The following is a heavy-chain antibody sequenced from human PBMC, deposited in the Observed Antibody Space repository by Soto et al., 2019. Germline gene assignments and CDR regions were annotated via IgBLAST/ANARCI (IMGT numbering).Heavy chain of an antibody. J-gene: IGHJ4*02. D-gene: IGHD2-15*01. Sequence: QVQLVESGGGVVQPGRSLRLSCAASGFTFSSYGMHWVRQAPGKGLEWVAVIWYDGSNKYYADSVKGRFTISRDNSKNTLYLQMNSLRAEDTAVYYCARDSSEMRYCSGGSCYREAVAGSIDYWGQGTLVTVSS. CDR3: ARDSSEMRYCSGGSCYREAVAGSIDY. CDR1: GFTFSSYG. V-gene: IGHV3-33*01. CDR2: IWYDGSNK.